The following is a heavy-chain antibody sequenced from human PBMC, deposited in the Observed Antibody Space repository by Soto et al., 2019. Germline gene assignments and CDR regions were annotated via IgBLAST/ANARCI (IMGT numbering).Heavy chain of an antibody. V-gene: IGHV1-2*04. CDR3: ARSIVVVPAAPEPLTPLHAFDI. CDR2: INPNSGGT. D-gene: IGHD2-2*01. CDR1: GYTFTGYY. Sequence: QVQLVQSGAEVKKPGASVKVSCKASGYTFTGYYMHWVRQAPGQGLEWMGWINPNSGGTNYAQKFQGWVTMTRDTSISTAYMELSRLRSDDTAVYYCARSIVVVPAAPEPLTPLHAFDIWGQGTMVTVSS. J-gene: IGHJ3*02.